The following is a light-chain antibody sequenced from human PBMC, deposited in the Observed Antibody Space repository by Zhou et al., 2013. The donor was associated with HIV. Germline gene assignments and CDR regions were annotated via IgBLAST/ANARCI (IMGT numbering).Light chain of an antibody. Sequence: DIQMTQSPSSLSASVGDRVTIACRASQSISNWLAWYQQRPGKAPRLLIYKASTLQDGVPLRFSGSRSGADFTLTISSLQPDDSAIYYCLQHNSYLLATFGGGTKVEIK. CDR2: KAS. J-gene: IGKJ4*01. CDR1: QSISNW. V-gene: IGKV1-5*03. CDR3: LQHNSYLLAT.